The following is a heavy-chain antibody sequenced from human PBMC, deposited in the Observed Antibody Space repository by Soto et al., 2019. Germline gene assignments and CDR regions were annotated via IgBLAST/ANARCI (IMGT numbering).Heavy chain of an antibody. CDR1: GFIFSDFG. V-gene: IGHV3-30*18. Sequence: GGSPRLSCEASGFIFSDFGMHCVRQAPGKGLEWVAVISYDGNNKYYAQSVKGRFTISRDNSKNTLLLNMDSLRPEDTAVYHCVKGDLDTAVVNSPDAFDFWGPGTMVTVSS. D-gene: IGHD5-18*01. CDR2: ISYDGNNK. CDR3: VKGDLDTAVVNSPDAFDF. J-gene: IGHJ3*01.